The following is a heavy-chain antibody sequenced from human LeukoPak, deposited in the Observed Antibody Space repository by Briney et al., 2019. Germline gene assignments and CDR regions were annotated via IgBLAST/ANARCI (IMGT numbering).Heavy chain of an antibody. CDR2: INSDGSST. V-gene: IGHV3-74*01. CDR3: ASVWGFGELENSEFDY. D-gene: IGHD3-10*01. Sequence: PGGSLRLSCAASGFTFSSYWMHWVRQAPGKGLVWVSRINSDGSSTSYADSVKGRFTISRDNAKNTLYLQMNSLRAEDTAVYYCASVWGFGELENSEFDYWGQGTLVTVSS. CDR1: GFTFSSYW. J-gene: IGHJ4*02.